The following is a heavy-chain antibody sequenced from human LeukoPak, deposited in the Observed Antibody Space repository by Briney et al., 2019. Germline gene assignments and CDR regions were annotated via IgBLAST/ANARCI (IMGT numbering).Heavy chain of an antibody. CDR1: GFTVSSYA. V-gene: IGHV3-23*01. Sequence: GGSLRLSCAASGFTVSSYAVTWVRQAPGKGLEWVSGITGSGGTTYYADSVKGRFTISRDSSRNTLYLQMNSLRVEDTAVYYCAKEVVAAIPPYWGQGTLVTVSS. CDR3: AKEVVAAIPPY. J-gene: IGHJ4*02. D-gene: IGHD5-12*01. CDR2: ITGSGGTT.